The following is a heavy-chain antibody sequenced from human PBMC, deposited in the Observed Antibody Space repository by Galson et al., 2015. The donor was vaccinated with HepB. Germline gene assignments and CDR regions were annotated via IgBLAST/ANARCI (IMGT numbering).Heavy chain of an antibody. Sequence: SLRLSCAASGFTFSSYSMNWVRQAPGKGLEWVSYISSSSSTIYYADSVKGRFTISRDNAKNSLYLQMNSLRAEDTAVYYCARDDYDFWSGYYTGYYYGMDVWGQGTTVTVSS. J-gene: IGHJ6*02. CDR2: ISSSSSTI. CDR1: GFTFSSYS. CDR3: ARDDYDFWSGYYTGYYYGMDV. D-gene: IGHD3-3*01. V-gene: IGHV3-48*04.